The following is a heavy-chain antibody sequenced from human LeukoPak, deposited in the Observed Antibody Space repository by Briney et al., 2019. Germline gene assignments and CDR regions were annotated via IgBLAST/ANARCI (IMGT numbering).Heavy chain of an antibody. CDR2: IKEDGSDK. Sequence: GGSLRLSCAASGFTFSNYWMSWVRQAPGKGLEWVASIKEDGSDKYYVDSVKGRFAISRDSAKDSLFLQMNSLRAEDTAVYYCARDQWRLFDYWGQGTLVTVSS. J-gene: IGHJ4*02. CDR3: ARDQWRLFDY. V-gene: IGHV3-7*04. D-gene: IGHD2-21*02. CDR1: GFTFSNYW.